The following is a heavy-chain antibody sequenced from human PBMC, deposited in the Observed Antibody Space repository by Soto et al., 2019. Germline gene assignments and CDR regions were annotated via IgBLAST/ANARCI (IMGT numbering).Heavy chain of an antibody. D-gene: IGHD1-26*01. V-gene: IGHV3-20*04. CDR2: VNWNGGST. J-gene: IGHJ4*02. CDR1: GFTFDDYG. CDR3: VGGASFNFDY. Sequence: EVQLVESGGGVLRPGGSLRLSCAASGFTFDDYGMSWARQAPGKGLEWVSGVNWNGGSTGYADSVKDRFTISRDNAKNSLYLQMNSLRAEDTACYYCVGGASFNFDYWGQGTLVTVSS.